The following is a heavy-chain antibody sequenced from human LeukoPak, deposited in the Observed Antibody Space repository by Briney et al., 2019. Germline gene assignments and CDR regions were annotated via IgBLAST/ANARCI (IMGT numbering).Heavy chain of an antibody. CDR2: INSNNGGT. V-gene: IGHV1-2*02. CDR3: AREANILTGYYIDP. D-gene: IGHD3-9*01. CDR1: GYTFSDYY. J-gene: IGHJ5*02. Sequence: ASVKVSCKASGYTFSDYYMHWVRQAPGQGLEWMGWINSNNGGTNYAQKFQGRVTMTRDTSISTAYMELNRLTSDDTAVYYCAREANILTGYYIDPWGQGTLVTVSS.